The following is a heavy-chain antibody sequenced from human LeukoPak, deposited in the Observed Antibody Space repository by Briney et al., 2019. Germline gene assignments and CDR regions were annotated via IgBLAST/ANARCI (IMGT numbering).Heavy chain of an antibody. D-gene: IGHD3-22*01. CDR2: IHHSGST. Sequence: PSETLSLTCTVSGYSISSAYYWGWIRQPPGKGLEWIGTIHHSGSTYYNPSLKSRVTISVDTSKNQFSLKLSSVTAADTAVYYCARAPRPDYDSSGPCFDPWGQGTLVTVSS. CDR1: GYSISSAYY. V-gene: IGHV4-38-2*02. CDR3: ARAPRPDYDSSGPCFDP. J-gene: IGHJ5*02.